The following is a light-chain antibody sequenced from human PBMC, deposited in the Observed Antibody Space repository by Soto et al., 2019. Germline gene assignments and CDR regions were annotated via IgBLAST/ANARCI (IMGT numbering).Light chain of an antibody. CDR3: QQRYNWPQT. Sequence: EVVLTQSPATLSLSPGERATLSCRASQSVSTYLAWYQQKPGQAPRLLIYDASNRATGIPPRFSGSGSGTDFTLTISSLEPEDFAVYYCQQRYNWPQTFGQGTKLDIK. CDR2: DAS. J-gene: IGKJ2*01. V-gene: IGKV3-11*01. CDR1: QSVSTY.